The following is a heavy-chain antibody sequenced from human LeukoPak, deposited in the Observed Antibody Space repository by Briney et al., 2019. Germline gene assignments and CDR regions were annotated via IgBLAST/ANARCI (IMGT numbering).Heavy chain of an antibody. CDR2: INPNSGGT. CDR3: ARDLGYYYDSSGYYLNY. D-gene: IGHD3-22*01. J-gene: IGHJ4*02. V-gene: IGHV1-2*02. CDR1: GYTFTSYG. Sequence: ASVKVSCKASGYTFTSYGISWVRQAPGQGLEWMGWINPNSGGTNYAQKFQGRVTMTRDTSISTAYMELSRLRSDDTAVYYCARDLGYYYDSSGYYLNYWGQGTLVTVSS.